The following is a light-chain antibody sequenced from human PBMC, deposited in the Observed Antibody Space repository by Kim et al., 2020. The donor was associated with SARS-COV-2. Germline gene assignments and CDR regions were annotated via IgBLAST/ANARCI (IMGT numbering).Light chain of an antibody. CDR3: QQYNDRPPWT. Sequence: SPVERATLSCRASQSIGTNLAWYQQKPGQAPRLLIFDASTRATGLPARFSGSGSGTEFTLTISSRQSEDFALYYCQQYNDRPPWTFGQGTKVDIK. CDR1: QSIGTN. CDR2: DAS. V-gene: IGKV3-15*01. J-gene: IGKJ1*01.